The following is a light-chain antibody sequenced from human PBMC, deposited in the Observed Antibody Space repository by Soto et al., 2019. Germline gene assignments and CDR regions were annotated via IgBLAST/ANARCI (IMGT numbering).Light chain of an antibody. J-gene: IGKJ2*01. V-gene: IGKV3-11*01. CDR1: PSVSNS. CDR3: QQFNTWPPA. CDR2: DAF. Sequence: ESVLTQSPATLSLSPGERATLSCRASPSVSNSLAWYQHKPGQAPRLLIYDAFNRATGVPTRFSGSGSGTDFTLTISSLEPEDFAVYYCQQFNTWPPAFGQGTKLEIK.